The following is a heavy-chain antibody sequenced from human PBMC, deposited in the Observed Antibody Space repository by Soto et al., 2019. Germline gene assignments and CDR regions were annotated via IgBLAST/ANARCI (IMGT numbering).Heavy chain of an antibody. J-gene: IGHJ6*02. V-gene: IGHV4-30-4*01. CDR1: GGSISSGDYY. Sequence: TRSLTCTVSGGSISSGDYYWSWSRPPPGKGLEWIGYIYYSGSTYYNPSLNSRVTISVDTSNNQFSLKLSSVTAADTAVYYCARSVVVPDYGMDVWGQGTTVTVSS. CDR3: ARSVVVPDYGMDV. D-gene: IGHD2-2*01. CDR2: IYYSGST.